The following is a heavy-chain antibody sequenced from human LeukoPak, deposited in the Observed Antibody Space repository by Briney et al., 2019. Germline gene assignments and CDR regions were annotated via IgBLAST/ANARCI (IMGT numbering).Heavy chain of an antibody. D-gene: IGHD3-10*01. V-gene: IGHV3-11*01. J-gene: IGHJ5*02. Sequence: PGGSLRLSCAASGFTFSDYYMSWIRQAPGKGLEWVSYISSSGSTIYYADSVKGRFTISRDNAENSLYLQMNSLRAEDTAVYYCARDWNYGSGSYYIPQNWFDPWGQGTLVTVSS. CDR1: GFTFSDYY. CDR2: ISSSGSTI. CDR3: ARDWNYGSGSYYIPQNWFDP.